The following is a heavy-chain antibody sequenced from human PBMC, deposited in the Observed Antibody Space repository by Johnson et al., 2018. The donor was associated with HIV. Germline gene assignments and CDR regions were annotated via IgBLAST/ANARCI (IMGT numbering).Heavy chain of an antibody. V-gene: IGHV3-7*01. CDR1: GFTFSSYW. Sequence: GFTFSSYWMSWVRQAPGKGLEWVANIKQDGNEKYYVDSVKGRFTISRDNAKNSLYLQMNSLRAQDTAVYYCASRLWFGDVSAFDIWGQGTMVTVSS. CDR2: IKQDGNEK. D-gene: IGHD3-10*01. CDR3: ASRLWFGDVSAFDI. J-gene: IGHJ3*02.